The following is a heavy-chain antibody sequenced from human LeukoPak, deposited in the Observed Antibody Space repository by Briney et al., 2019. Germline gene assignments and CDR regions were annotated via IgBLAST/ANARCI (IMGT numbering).Heavy chain of an antibody. Sequence: PGGSLRLSCAASGFTFSSYAMSWVRQAPGKGLEWVSAISGSGGSTYYADSVKGRFTISRDNSKNTLYLQMNSLRAEDTAVYYCASPPGYYDSSGYSGEYYFDYWGQGTLVTVSS. D-gene: IGHD3-22*01. CDR2: ISGSGGST. V-gene: IGHV3-23*01. CDR1: GFTFSSYA. J-gene: IGHJ4*02. CDR3: ASPPGYYDSSGYSGEYYFDY.